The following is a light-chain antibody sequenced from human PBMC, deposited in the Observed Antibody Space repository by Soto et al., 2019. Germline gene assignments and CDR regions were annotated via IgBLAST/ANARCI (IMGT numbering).Light chain of an antibody. Sequence: EIVLTQSPGTMSLSPGERATLSCRASQSISSSHLAWYQQKPDQTPRLLIYGAPNRATGIPDRFSGSGSGTDFTLTISRLEPEDFAVYYCQRYGNEGTFGPGTQVDLK. CDR3: QRYGNEGT. V-gene: IGKV3-20*01. J-gene: IGKJ3*01. CDR1: QSISSSH. CDR2: GAP.